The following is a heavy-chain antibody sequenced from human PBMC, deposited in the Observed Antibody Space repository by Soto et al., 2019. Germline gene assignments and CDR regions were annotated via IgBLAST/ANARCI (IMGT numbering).Heavy chain of an antibody. CDR1: GGTFSSFA. CDR2: FSVYNGNT. J-gene: IGHJ4*02. V-gene: IGHV1-18*01. Sequence: ASVKVSCKASGGTFSSFAISWVRQAPGQGLEWMGWFSVYNGNTNYAQKLQGRVTMTTDTSTSTAYMELRSLRSDDTAVYYCARMALEIDYWGQGTLVTVSS. CDR3: ARMALEIDY.